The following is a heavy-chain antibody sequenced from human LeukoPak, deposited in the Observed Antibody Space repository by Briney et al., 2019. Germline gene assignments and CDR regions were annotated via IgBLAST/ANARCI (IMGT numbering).Heavy chain of an antibody. CDR1: GFTVSSNY. V-gene: IGHV3-66*02. D-gene: IGHD3-3*01. CDR2: IYSGGST. CDR3: ARFTYYDFWSYGGTFDY. J-gene: IGHJ4*02. Sequence: PGGSLGLSCAASGFTVSSNYMSWVRQAPGKGLEWVSVIYSGGSTYYADSVKGRFTISRDNSKNTLYLQMNSLRAEDTAVYYCARFTYYDFWSYGGTFDYWGQGTLVTVSS.